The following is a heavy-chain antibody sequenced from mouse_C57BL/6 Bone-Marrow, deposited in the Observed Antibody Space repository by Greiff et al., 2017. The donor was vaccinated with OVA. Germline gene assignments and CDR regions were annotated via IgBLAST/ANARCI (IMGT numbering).Heavy chain of an antibody. CDR1: GYTFTSYW. CDR3: ATPYYYGSSYWYFDV. V-gene: IGHV1-55*01. CDR2: IYPGSGST. Sequence: QVHVKQPGAELVKPGASVKMSCKASGYTFTSYWITWVKQRPGQGLEWIGDIYPGSGSTNYNEKFKSKATLTVDTSSSTAYMQLSSLTSEDSAVYYCATPYYYGSSYWYFDVWGTGTTVTVSS. D-gene: IGHD1-1*01. J-gene: IGHJ1*03.